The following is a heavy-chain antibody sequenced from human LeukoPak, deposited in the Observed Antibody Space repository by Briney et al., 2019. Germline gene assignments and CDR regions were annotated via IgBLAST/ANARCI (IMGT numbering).Heavy chain of an antibody. V-gene: IGHV4-34*01. CDR3: ARARTRLPTKVTFPFDF. D-gene: IGHD4-11*01. CDR1: GFTFNNYW. CDR2: ISHSGST. Sequence: GSLRLSCAASGFTFNNYWMSWVRQSPGQGLEWIGDISHSGSTNYRPSLESRVTISVDASKNQFSLKLTSVTAADTAVYYCARARTRLPTKVTFPFDFWGQGTLVTVSS. J-gene: IGHJ4*02.